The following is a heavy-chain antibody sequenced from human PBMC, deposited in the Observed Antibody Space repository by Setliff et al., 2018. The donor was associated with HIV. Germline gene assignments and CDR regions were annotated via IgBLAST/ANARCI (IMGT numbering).Heavy chain of an antibody. Sequence: SETLSLTCAVSGGSISSGSYYWNWIRQPAGKGLEWIGHIYTSGITNYCPSLKSRVTISVDTSKNQFSLKLSSVTAADTAVYYCARHGAYEAYYDYMDVWGKGTTVTVSS. CDR1: GGSISSGSYY. J-gene: IGHJ6*03. D-gene: IGHD5-12*01. V-gene: IGHV4-61*09. CDR3: ARHGAYEAYYDYMDV. CDR2: IYTSGIT.